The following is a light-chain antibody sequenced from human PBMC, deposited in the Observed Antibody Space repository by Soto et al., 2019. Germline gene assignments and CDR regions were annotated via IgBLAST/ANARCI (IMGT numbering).Light chain of an antibody. CDR3: QQYYDTPLT. CDR2: WAS. V-gene: IGKV4-1*01. Sequence: DIVMTQSPDSLSVSLGERATFNCKSSQSVLYSSNNKNYLAWYQQKPGQPPKLLIYWASTRELGVPDRFSGSGSGTDFTLTISSLQAEDVAVYYCQQYYDTPLTFGGGTKVEIK. J-gene: IGKJ4*01. CDR1: QSVLYSSNNKNY.